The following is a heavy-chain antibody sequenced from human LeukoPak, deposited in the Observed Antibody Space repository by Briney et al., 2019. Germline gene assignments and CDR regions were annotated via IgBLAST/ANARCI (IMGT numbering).Heavy chain of an antibody. D-gene: IGHD3-22*01. Sequence: KPSETLSLTCTVSGGSISIYYWSWLRQPAGKGLEWIGRIYTSGSTDYNPSLKSRVTMSVDTSKNKFSLKVTSVTAADTAVYYCARGYYDSSGYYTEFANWGQGTLVTVSS. CDR1: GGSISIYY. V-gene: IGHV4-4*07. CDR3: ARGYYDSSGYYTEFAN. J-gene: IGHJ4*02. CDR2: IYTSGST.